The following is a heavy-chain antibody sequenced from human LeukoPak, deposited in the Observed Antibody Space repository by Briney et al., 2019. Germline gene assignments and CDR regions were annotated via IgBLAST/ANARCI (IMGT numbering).Heavy chain of an antibody. Sequence: GGSLRLSCAASGFTFSSYEMNWVRQAPGKGLEWVSYISSSGSTIYYADSVKGRFTISRDNAKNSLYLQRNSLRAEDTAVYYCARDHDYGGYFDYWGQGTLVTVSS. V-gene: IGHV3-48*03. CDR1: GFTFSSYE. J-gene: IGHJ4*02. CDR3: ARDHDYGGYFDY. CDR2: ISSSGSTI. D-gene: IGHD4-23*01.